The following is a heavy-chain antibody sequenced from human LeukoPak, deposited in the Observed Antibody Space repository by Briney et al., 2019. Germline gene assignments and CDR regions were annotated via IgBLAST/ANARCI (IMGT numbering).Heavy chain of an antibody. J-gene: IGHJ2*01. CDR1: GAFIDSNNW. Sequence: SGTLSLTCAVSGAFIDSNNWWSWVRQTPGKGLEWIAEIFHSGSTNYNPSLKSRVTISLDESKNQFFLKLSSVTAADTAVYYCARAPKYYFDSSASWYFDIWGLGTLVAVSS. CDR3: ARAPKYYFDSSASWYFDI. D-gene: IGHD3-22*01. CDR2: IFHSGST. V-gene: IGHV4-4*02.